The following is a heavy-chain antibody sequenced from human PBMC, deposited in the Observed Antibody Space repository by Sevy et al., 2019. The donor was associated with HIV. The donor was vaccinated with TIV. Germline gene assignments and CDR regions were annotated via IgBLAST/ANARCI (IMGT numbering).Heavy chain of an antibody. V-gene: IGHV3-23*01. Sequence: GGSLRLSCAASGFIFSSYVMNWVRQAPGKGLEWVSAISGHGGSTYYADSVKGRFTISRDNSKTTLYLQMNSLRAEDTAVYYCARESIAVAGIGYYFDSWGQGTLVTVSS. J-gene: IGHJ4*02. CDR2: ISGHGGST. CDR1: GFIFSSYV. D-gene: IGHD6-19*01. CDR3: ARESIAVAGIGYYFDS.